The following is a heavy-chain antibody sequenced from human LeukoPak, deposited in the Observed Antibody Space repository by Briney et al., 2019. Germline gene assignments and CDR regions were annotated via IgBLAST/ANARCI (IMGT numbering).Heavy chain of an antibody. CDR2: IYYSGST. Sequence: SETLSLTCTVSGGSISSYYWSWIRQPPGKGLEWIGYIYYSGSTNFNPSLKSRVTMSVDTSKNQFPLKLSSVTAADTAVYYCARETYDSSGARFDYWGQGTLVTVSS. D-gene: IGHD3-22*01. CDR1: GGSISSYY. J-gene: IGHJ4*02. CDR3: ARETYDSSGARFDY. V-gene: IGHV4-59*01.